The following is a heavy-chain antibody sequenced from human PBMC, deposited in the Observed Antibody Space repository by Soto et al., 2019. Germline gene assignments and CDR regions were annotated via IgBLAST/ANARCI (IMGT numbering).Heavy chain of an antibody. J-gene: IGHJ6*02. V-gene: IGHV3-30*18. CDR3: AKDIVVVVAATDYYGMDV. CDR1: GFTFSSYG. CDR2: ISYDGSNK. D-gene: IGHD2-15*01. Sequence: PGGSLRLSCAASGFTFSSYGMHWVRQAPGKGLEWVAVISYDGSNKYYADSVKGRFTISRDNSKNTLYLQMNSLRAEDTAVYYCAKDIVVVVAATDYYGMDVWGQGTTVTVSS.